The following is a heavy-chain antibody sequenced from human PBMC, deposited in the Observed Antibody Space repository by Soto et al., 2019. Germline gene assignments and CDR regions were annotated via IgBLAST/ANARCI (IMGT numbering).Heavy chain of an antibody. CDR1: GGAFSDYA. CDR3: ASWLKGPDIGYYYDGMDV. Sequence: QVQLVQSGAEVKKPGSSVKVSCKASGGAFSDYAFSWVRQAPGQGLEWLGGIMPIFRAPDYAQKFQGRVTFTADESTRTAYMEMNSLRAEDTAVYYCASWLKGPDIGYYYDGMDVWGQGTTVTVS. V-gene: IGHV1-69*12. D-gene: IGHD2-15*01. CDR2: IMPIFRAP. J-gene: IGHJ6*02.